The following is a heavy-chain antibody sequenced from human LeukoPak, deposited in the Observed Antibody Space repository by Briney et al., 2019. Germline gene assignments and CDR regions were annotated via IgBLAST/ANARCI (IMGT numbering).Heavy chain of an antibody. D-gene: IGHD3-22*01. J-gene: IGHJ4*02. CDR2: IYYSGST. V-gene: IGHV4-39*07. Sequence: SETLSLTCTVSGCSISSSSYYWGWIRPPPGKGVEWIGSIYYSGSTYYKPSLKRRVTIPVDTSKNQFSLKLSAVTDADTAVYYCARDLYYDSSGYYLPLAYWGQGTLVTVPS. CDR3: ARDLYYDSSGYYLPLAY. CDR1: GCSISSSSYY.